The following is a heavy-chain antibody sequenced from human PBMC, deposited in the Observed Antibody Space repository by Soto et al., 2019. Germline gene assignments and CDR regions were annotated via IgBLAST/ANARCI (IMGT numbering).Heavy chain of an antibody. CDR3: VKGGWYGSSSPSDR. J-gene: IGHJ5*02. Sequence: QAQLGESGGAVVQPGVSLRLSCAASGFTLIPQDMHWFRQSPVKGLEWGAVLSYDGIAQYYADSVKGRFTISRDNSKNTVYLQVNSLRVEDTALYYCVKGGWYGSSSPSDRWGQGTLGTVSS. D-gene: IGHD6-6*01. CDR1: GFTLIPQD. V-gene: IGHV3-30*18. CDR2: LSYDGIAQ.